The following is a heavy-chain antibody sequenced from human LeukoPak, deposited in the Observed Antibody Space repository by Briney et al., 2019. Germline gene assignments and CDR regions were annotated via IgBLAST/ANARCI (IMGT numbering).Heavy chain of an antibody. CDR2: ITSGRTYT. Sequence: PGGSLRLSRAPSRFASTAVSINSVPHAPGKGLEWVSSITSGRTYTYYADSVKGRFTISRDNAKKSLYLQMNILRADDSAVYYCARGEASSRFDHWGQGTLVTVSS. V-gene: IGHV3-21*01. D-gene: IGHD6-13*01. CDR3: ARGEASSRFDH. CDR1: RFASTAVS. J-gene: IGHJ5*02.